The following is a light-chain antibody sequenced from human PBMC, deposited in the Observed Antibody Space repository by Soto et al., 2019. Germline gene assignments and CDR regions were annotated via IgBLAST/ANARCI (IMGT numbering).Light chain of an antibody. J-gene: IGKJ4*01. CDR3: QKYNGAPLA. V-gene: IGKV1-27*01. Sequence: DIQMTQSPSSLSASVGDRVTITCRASHGISKYLAWYQQKPGKVPKLLIYAASNLQSGVPSRFSGSGSGTDFTLTISSLQPEDFATYYCQKYNGAPLAFGGGNKVEIK. CDR1: HGISKY. CDR2: AAS.